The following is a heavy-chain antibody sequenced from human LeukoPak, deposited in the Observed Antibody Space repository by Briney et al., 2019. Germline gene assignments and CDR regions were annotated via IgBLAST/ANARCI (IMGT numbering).Heavy chain of an antibody. CDR3: AALDSGNYYGDY. CDR2: ISWNSGSI. CDR1: GFTFDDYA. V-gene: IGHV3-9*01. J-gene: IGHJ4*02. Sequence: GGSLRLSCAASGFTFDDYAMHWVRQAPGQGLEWVSGISWNSGSIGYADSVKGRFTISRDIAKNSLYLQMNSLRPEDTALYYCAALDSGNYYGDYWGRGTLVTVSS. D-gene: IGHD1-26*01.